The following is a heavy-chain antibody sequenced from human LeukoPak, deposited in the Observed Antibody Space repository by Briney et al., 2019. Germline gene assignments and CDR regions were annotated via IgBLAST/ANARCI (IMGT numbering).Heavy chain of an antibody. CDR3: ARNTDGSGTYPLSPLHY. V-gene: IGHV1-2*02. D-gene: IGHD3-10*01. Sequence: ASVKVSCRTSGYTFTGYYMHWVRQAPGQGLEWMGWINPNSGGTNYAQKFQGRVTMTRDTSISTAYMELSRLRSDDTAVYYCARNTDGSGTYPLSPLHYWGQGTLVTVSS. CDR2: INPNSGGT. J-gene: IGHJ4*02. CDR1: GYTFTGYY.